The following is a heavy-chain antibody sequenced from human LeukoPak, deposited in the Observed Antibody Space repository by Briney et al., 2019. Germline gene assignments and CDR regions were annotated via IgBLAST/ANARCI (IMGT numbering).Heavy chain of an antibody. CDR2: IIPILGIA. CDR3: ARELLVVPAAIRYYYGMDV. J-gene: IGHJ6*02. D-gene: IGHD2-2*02. CDR1: GGTFSSHA. V-gene: IGHV1-69*04. Sequence: ASVKVSCKASGGTFSSHAISWVRQAPGQGLEWMGRIIPILGIANYVQKFQGRVTITADKSTSTAYMELSSLRSEDTAVYYCARELLVVPAAIRYYYGMDVWGQGTTVTVSS.